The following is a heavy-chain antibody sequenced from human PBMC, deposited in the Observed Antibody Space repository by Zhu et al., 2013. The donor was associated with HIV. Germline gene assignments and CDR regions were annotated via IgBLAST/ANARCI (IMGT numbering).Heavy chain of an antibody. J-gene: IGHJ5*02. D-gene: IGHD4-17*01. CDR2: IIPILGIA. CDR1: GGTFSSYT. CDR3: ASGDYVGPNWFDP. V-gene: IGHV1-69*02. Sequence: QVQLVQSGAEVKKPGSSVKVSCKASGGTFSSYTISWVRQAPGQGLEWMGRIIPILGIANYAQKFQGRVTITADKSTSTAYMELSSLRSEDTAVYYCASGDYVGPNWFDPWGQGTLVTVSS.